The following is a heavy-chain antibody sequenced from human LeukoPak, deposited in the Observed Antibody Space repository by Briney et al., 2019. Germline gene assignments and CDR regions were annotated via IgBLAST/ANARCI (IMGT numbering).Heavy chain of an antibody. CDR3: AKTRARGLCSDGSCYYIFDY. V-gene: IGHV3-23*01. CDR1: GFTFSSYA. Sequence: GGSLRLSCAASGFTFSSYAMSWVRQAPGKGLEWVSAISGSGGSTYYADSVKGRFTISRDNSKNTLYLQMNSLRAEDTAVYYCAKTRARGLCSDGSCYYIFDYWGQGTLSPSPQ. CDR2: ISGSGGST. J-gene: IGHJ4*02. D-gene: IGHD2-15*01.